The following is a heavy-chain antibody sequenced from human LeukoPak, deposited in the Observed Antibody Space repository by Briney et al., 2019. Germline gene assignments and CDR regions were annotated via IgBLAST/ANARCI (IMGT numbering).Heavy chain of an antibody. Sequence: GGSLRLSCAASGFTFSSYGMHWVRQAPGRGLEWVAIIWHDGSNKYYADSVKGRFTISRDNSKNTLDLQMNSLRAEDTAVYYCARDRSSGAFDYWGQGTLVTFSS. CDR3: ARDRSSGAFDY. J-gene: IGHJ4*02. D-gene: IGHD2-15*01. CDR2: IWHDGSNK. CDR1: GFTFSSYG. V-gene: IGHV3-33*01.